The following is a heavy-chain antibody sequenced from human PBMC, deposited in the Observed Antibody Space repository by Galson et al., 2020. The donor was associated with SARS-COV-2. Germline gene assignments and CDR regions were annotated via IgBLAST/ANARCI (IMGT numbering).Heavy chain of an antibody. CDR2: IYHSGST. CDR1: GYSISSGYY. V-gene: IGHV4-38-2*02. CDR3: ARVNQYSSYFDYDSSGFNYFDS. D-gene: IGHD3-22*01. Sequence: SETLSLTCTVSGYSISSGYYWGWIRQPPGKGLEWIGSIYHSGSTYYNPSLKSRVTISVDTSKNQFSLKLSSVTAADTAVYYCARVNQYSSYFDYDSSGFNYFDSWGQGILVNVSS. J-gene: IGHJ4*02.